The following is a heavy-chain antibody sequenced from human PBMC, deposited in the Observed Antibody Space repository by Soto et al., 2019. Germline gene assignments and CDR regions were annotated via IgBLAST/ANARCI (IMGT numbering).Heavy chain of an antibody. CDR1: GFTFSSYA. CDR2: ISGSGGST. J-gene: IGHJ6*02. D-gene: IGHD2-8*01. CDR3: AKKMVYAIPDYYYGMDV. V-gene: IGHV3-23*01. Sequence: EVQLLESGGGLVQPGGSLRLSCAASGFTFSSYAMSWVRQAPGKGLEWVSAISGSGGSTYYADSVKGRFTISRDNSTNTRYLQMTSLRAEDTAVYYCAKKMVYAIPDYYYGMDVWGQGTTVTVSS.